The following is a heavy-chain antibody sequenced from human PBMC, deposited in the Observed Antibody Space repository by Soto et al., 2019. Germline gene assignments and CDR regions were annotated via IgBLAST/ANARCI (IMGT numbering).Heavy chain of an antibody. CDR3: VKEWTSY. D-gene: IGHD5-12*01. J-gene: IGHJ4*01. CDR1: GFTFSNYA. Sequence: EVQLLESGGGLVQPGGSLRLSCAASGFTFSNYAMTWVRQDPGKGLEWVSTISDSGGSTYYADSAKGRFTISRDNSKSTVYLQMNSLRAGDTAVYYCVKEWTSYWGHGTLVTVSS. CDR2: ISDSGGST. V-gene: IGHV3-23*01.